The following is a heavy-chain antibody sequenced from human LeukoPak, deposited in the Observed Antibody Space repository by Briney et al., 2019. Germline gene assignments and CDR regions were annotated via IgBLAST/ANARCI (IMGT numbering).Heavy chain of an antibody. CDR2: FYYSERH. J-gene: IGHJ6*02. V-gene: IGHV4-39*01. Sequence: SETLSLTCTVSGGSINNRRNYWGWIRQPPGKGLEWIGSFYYSERHYYNPSLESRVIISADTSKNQLSLELSSVTAADTADYYCARRYSYGSGMYGLDVWGQGTTVTVSS. CDR1: GGSINNRRNY. CDR3: ARRYSYGSGMYGLDV. D-gene: IGHD3-10*01.